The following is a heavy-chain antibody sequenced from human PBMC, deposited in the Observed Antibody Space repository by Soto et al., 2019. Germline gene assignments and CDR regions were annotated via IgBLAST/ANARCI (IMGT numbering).Heavy chain of an antibody. CDR3: ARSVFP. V-gene: IGHV4-31*03. J-gene: IGHJ5*02. Sequence: QVQLQESGPGLVKPSQTLSLTCTVSGGSISTGGYYWNWIRQHPGKGLEWIGYFYYSGSTYYTPSRKSRVTISVNTSKNQFSLKLSSVTAADTAVYYCARSVFPWGQGTLVTVSS. CDR2: FYYSGST. CDR1: GGSISTGGYY.